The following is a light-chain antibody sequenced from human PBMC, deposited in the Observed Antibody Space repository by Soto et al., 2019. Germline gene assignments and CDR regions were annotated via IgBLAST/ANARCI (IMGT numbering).Light chain of an antibody. CDR1: QAITDD. CDR3: LQDYNYPYT. J-gene: IGKJ2*01. CDR2: RSS. Sequence: AIQMTQSPSSLSASVGDRVNITCRARQAITDDLVWYQQRPGKAPKLLVYRSSRLQNGVPSRFSGSGSGTDFTLTISSLQPEDFATYYCLQDYNYPYTFGQGTKLEI. V-gene: IGKV1-6*01.